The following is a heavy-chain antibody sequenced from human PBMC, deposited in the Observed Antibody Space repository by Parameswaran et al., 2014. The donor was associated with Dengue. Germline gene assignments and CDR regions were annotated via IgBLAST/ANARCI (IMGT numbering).Heavy chain of an antibody. Sequence: SLRLSCAASGFTFDDYAMHWVRQAPGKGLEWVSGISWNSGSIGYADSVKGRFTISRDNAKNSLYLQMNSLRAEDTALYYCAKEQYPDAFDIWGQGTMVTVSS. CDR1: GFTFDDYA. CDR2: ISWNSGSI. CDR3: AKEQYPDAFDI. J-gene: IGHJ3*02. V-gene: IGHV3-9*01. D-gene: IGHD2-2*01.